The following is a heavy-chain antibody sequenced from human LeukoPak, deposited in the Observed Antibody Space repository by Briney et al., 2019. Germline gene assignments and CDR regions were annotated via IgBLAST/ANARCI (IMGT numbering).Heavy chain of an antibody. CDR3: ARAYSNYGYYYYMAG. V-gene: IGHV4-59*01. CDR1: GRSISSYY. J-gene: IGHJ6*03. CDR2: IYYIGST. D-gene: IGHD4-11*01. Sequence: SETLSLTCTVSGRSISSYYWSWIRQPPRKGLEWIGYIYYIGSTNYNPSLKRRATIPVDTPKNQFSLTLTSVVAARTAGCSCARAYSNYGYYYYMAGWRKGRTATV.